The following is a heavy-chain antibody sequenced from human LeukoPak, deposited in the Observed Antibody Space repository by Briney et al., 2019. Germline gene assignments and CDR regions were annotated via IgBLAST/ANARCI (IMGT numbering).Heavy chain of an antibody. CDR3: ARIDTGGADC. CDR1: GGSISSYY. J-gene: IGHJ4*02. CDR2: ISYSGNT. V-gene: IGHV4-59*06. Sequence: PSETLSLTCTVSGGSISSYYWTWIRQHPGKGLEWIGYISYSGNTYYRPSLKSRINISVDTSKNQFSLKLSSVTAADTAVYYCARIDTGGADCWGQGTMVTVSS. D-gene: IGHD2-8*02.